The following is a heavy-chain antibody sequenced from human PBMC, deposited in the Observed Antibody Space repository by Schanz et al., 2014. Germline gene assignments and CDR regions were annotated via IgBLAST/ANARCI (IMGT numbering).Heavy chain of an antibody. D-gene: IGHD5-18*01. Sequence: QLQLVQSGAEVKKPGSSVKVSCKASGGTFSTYTISWVRQAPEQGLEWMGWISPYNGNTNYAQKLQGRVTMTADTSTSTAYMDLRSLRSDDTALYYCTRGGYSYALSAFDIWGQGTMVTVSS. CDR3: TRGGYSYALSAFDI. CDR2: ISPYNGNT. J-gene: IGHJ3*02. CDR1: GGTFSTYT. V-gene: IGHV1-18*01.